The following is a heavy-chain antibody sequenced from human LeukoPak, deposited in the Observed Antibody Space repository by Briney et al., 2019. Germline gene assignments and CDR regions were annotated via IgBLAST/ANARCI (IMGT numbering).Heavy chain of an antibody. V-gene: IGHV4-59*01. Sequence: SETLSLTCTVSGGSISSYYWSWVRQPPGKGLEWIGYIYYSGSTNYNPPLKSRVTISVDTSKNQFSLKLSSVTAADTAMYYCARQIVVVVAATGSSYYYYYMDVWGKGTTVTVSS. CDR1: GGSISSYY. CDR2: IYYSGST. D-gene: IGHD2-15*01. J-gene: IGHJ6*03. CDR3: ARQIVVVVAATGSSYYYYYMDV.